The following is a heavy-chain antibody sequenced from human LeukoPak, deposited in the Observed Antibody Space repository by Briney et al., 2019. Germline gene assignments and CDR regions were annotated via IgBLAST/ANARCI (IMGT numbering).Heavy chain of an antibody. Sequence: PGGSLRLSCAASGFTFSSYSMIWVRQASGKGLEWVSSISSSSSYIYYADSVKGRFTISRDNAKNSLYLQMSSLRAEDTAVYYCARDKYCSSTSCYLGLDYWGQGTLVTVSS. J-gene: IGHJ4*02. V-gene: IGHV3-21*01. CDR1: GFTFSSYS. CDR3: ARDKYCSSTSCYLGLDY. D-gene: IGHD2-2*01. CDR2: ISSSSSYI.